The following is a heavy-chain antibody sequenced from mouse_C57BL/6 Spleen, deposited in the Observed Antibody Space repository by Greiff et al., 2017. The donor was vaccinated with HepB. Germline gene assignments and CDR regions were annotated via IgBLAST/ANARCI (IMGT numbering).Heavy chain of an antibody. CDR3: ARSLYDYDDDYYYAMDY. CDR2: IWTGGGT. Sequence: VKLVESGPGLVAPSQSLSITCTVSGFSLTSYAISWVRQPPGKGLEWLGVIWTGGGTNYNSALKSRLSISKDNSKSQVFLKMNSLQTDDTARYYCARSLYDYDDDYYYAMDYWGQGTSVTVSS. V-gene: IGHV2-9-1*01. J-gene: IGHJ4*01. CDR1: GFSLTSYA. D-gene: IGHD2-4*01.